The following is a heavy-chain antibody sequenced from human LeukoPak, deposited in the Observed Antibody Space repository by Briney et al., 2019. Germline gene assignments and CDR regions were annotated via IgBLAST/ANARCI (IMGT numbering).Heavy chain of an antibody. J-gene: IGHJ6*03. D-gene: IGHD3-3*01. CDR3: ARVRYDLTMDV. CDR1: GGSISSYY. V-gene: IGHV4-4*07. Sequence: SETLSLTCTVSGGSISSYYWSWIWQPDGKGLEWIGRIYTSGSTNYNPSLKSRVTMSEDTSKNQLSLKLSSVTAADTAVYCCARVRYDLTMDVWGKGTTVTVSS. CDR2: IYTSGST.